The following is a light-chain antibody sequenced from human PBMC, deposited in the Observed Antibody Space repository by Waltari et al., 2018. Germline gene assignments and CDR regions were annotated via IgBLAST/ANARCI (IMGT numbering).Light chain of an antibody. V-gene: IGKV3-15*01. J-gene: IGKJ3*01. Sequence: EIVMTQSPATLSVSPGERATLSCRASQSVSIHLAWYQQKPGQAPRLLIYGASTRATGIPVRFSGSGSGTEFTLTISSLQPEDIATYYCQQYDNLPVFGPGTKVDIK. CDR3: QQYDNLPV. CDR1: QSVSIH. CDR2: GAS.